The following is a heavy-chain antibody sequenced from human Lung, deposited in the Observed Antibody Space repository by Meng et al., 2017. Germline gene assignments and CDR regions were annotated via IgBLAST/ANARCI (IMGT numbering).Heavy chain of an antibody. CDR2: ISHSGST. V-gene: IGHV4-4*02. D-gene: IGHD1-7*01. J-gene: IGHJ4*02. CDR1: GDSITRTQW. CDR3: ARETLRELGLFHY. Sequence: QLQLQAAGSRRVLPAGTLSLACAVSGDSITRTQWWSWLRQTTGKGLEWIGEISHSGSTVYRPSLQGRVSISLDKSNNEFSLKLTSVTAADTAVYYCARETLRELGLFHYWGQGILVTVSS.